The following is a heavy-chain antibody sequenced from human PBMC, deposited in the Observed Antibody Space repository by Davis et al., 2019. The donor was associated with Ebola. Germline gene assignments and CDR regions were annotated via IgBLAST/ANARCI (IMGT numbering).Heavy chain of an antibody. V-gene: IGHV1-58*02. D-gene: IGHD1-26*01. CDR3: AAEDRQVGF. CDR2: IVVGSGNT. J-gene: IGHJ4*02. CDR1: GFTFTSSA. Sequence: AASVKVSCKASGFTFTSSAMQWVRQARGQRLEWIGWIVVGSGNTNYAQKFQEKVTITRDMSTSTAFMELSSLRSEDTAVYYCAAEDRQVGFWGQGTLVTVSS.